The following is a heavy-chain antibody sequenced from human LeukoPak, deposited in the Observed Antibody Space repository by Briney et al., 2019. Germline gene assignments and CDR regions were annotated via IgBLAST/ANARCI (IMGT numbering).Heavy chain of an antibody. CDR3: ARGLFNDNSAYYADY. CDR2: ISSSGSTI. Sequence: PGGSLRLSCAASGFTFSSYEMTWVRQAPGKGLEWVSYISSSGSTIYYADSVKGRFTISRDNAKNSLYLQMNSLGAEDTAVYYCARGLFNDNSAYYADYWGQGTLVTVSS. D-gene: IGHD3-22*01. CDR1: GFTFSSYE. J-gene: IGHJ4*02. V-gene: IGHV3-48*03.